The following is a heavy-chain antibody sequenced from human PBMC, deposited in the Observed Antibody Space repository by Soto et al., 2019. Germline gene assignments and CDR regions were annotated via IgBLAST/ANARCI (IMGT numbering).Heavy chain of an antibody. CDR3: ARVAALWSGYSYYYGMDV. D-gene: IGHD3-3*01. CDR1: GYTFTSYG. J-gene: IGHJ6*02. V-gene: IGHV1-18*01. Sequence: ASVKVSCKASGYTFTSYGISWVRQAPGQGLEWMGWISAYNGNTNYAQKLQGRVTMTTDTSTSTAYMELRSLRSDDTAVYYCARVAALWSGYSYYYGMDVWGQGTTVTVSS. CDR2: ISAYNGNT.